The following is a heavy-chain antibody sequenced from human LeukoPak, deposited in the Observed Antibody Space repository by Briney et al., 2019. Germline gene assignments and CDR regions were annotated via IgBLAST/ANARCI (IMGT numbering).Heavy chain of an antibody. V-gene: IGHV1-2*02. J-gene: IGHJ4*02. CDR2: LNPDSGAS. CDR1: GYTFTDYY. CDR3: AGEYCSGAACYKSFDY. D-gene: IGHD2-15*01. Sequence: GASVKVSCKASGYTFTDYYMHWVRQAPGQGLEWMGWLNPDSGASKSAQKFQGRVTMTRDTSISTAYMELSRLIADDTALYFCAGEYCSGAACYKSFDYWGQGTLVTVSS.